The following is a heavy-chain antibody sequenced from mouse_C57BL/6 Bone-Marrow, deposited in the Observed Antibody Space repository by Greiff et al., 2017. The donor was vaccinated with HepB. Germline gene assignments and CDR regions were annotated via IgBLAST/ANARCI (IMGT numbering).Heavy chain of an antibody. V-gene: IGHV1-64*01. CDR1: GYTFTSYW. J-gene: IGHJ4*01. CDR3: ARSRGYGYDGNYAMDY. D-gene: IGHD2-2*01. Sequence: QVQLQQPGAELVKPGASVKLSCKASGYTFTSYWMHWVKQRPGQGLEWIGMIHPNSGSTNYNEKFKSKATLTVDKSSSTAYMQLSSLTSEDSAVYYCARSRGYGYDGNYAMDYWGQGTSVTVSS. CDR2: IHPNSGST.